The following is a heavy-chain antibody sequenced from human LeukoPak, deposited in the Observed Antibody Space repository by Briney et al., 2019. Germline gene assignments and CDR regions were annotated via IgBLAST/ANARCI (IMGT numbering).Heavy chain of an antibody. J-gene: IGHJ4*02. CDR2: ISYDGSNK. Sequence: GGSLRLSCAAAGFTFSSYAMHWARQAPGKGLEWVAVISYDGSNKYYTDSVKSRFTSSRDNSKITMYLQMNSLRAEDTAVYYCARDYGWAYDILTGYYGEFDYWGQGTLVTVSS. CDR1: GFTFSSYA. V-gene: IGHV3-30*04. CDR3: ARDYGWAYDILTGYYGEFDY. D-gene: IGHD3-9*01.